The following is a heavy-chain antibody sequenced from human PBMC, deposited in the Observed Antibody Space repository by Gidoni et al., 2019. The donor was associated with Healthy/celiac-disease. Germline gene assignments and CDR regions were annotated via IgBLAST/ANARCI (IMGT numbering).Heavy chain of an antibody. CDR1: GGSISSYY. CDR3: ARDSSYWYFDL. Sequence: QVQLQESGPGLVKPSETLSLTCTVSGGSISSYYWSWIRQPPGKGLEWIGYIYYSGSTNYNPSLKSRVIISVDTSKNQFSLKLSSVTAADTAVYYCARDSSYWYFDLWGRGTLVTVSS. V-gene: IGHV4-59*01. D-gene: IGHD3-10*01. J-gene: IGHJ2*01. CDR2: IYYSGST.